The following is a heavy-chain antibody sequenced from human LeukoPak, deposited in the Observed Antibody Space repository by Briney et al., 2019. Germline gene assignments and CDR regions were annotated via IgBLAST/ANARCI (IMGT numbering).Heavy chain of an antibody. CDR2: FGPEDGET. J-gene: IGHJ5*02. V-gene: IGHV1-24*01. CDR3: ATGYYGSGSYYFWFDP. Sequence: GSVKVSCKVSGYTLTELSMHWVRQAPGKGLEWMGGFGPEDGETIYAQKFQGRVTMTEDTSTDTAYMELSSLRSEDTAVYYCATGYYGSGSYYFWFDPWGQGTLVTVSS. CDR1: GYTLTELS. D-gene: IGHD3-10*01.